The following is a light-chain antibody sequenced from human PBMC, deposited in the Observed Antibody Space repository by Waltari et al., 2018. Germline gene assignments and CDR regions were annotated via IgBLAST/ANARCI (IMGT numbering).Light chain of an antibody. J-gene: IGLJ2*01. CDR1: SLRTYY. CDR2: GKN. CDR3: NTRDMSGDVV. Sequence: SSELSQDPAVSVALGQTVRITCQGASLRTYYASWCRQKPGPSPVLLIYGKNNRPSGFPDRFSASSSGNTASLTITGARAEDDADYYCNTRDMSGDVVFGGGTKLTVL. V-gene: IGLV3-19*01.